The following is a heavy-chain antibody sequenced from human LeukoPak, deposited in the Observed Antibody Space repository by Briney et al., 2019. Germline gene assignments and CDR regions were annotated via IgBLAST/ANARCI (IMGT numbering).Heavy chain of an antibody. CDR3: AKAPGIQLWLDY. Sequence: PGGSLRLSCAASGFTFSSYGMRWVRQARGKGLGGVSAISGSGGSTYYAASVKGRFTISRDNSKNTLYLQMNSLRAEDTAVYYCAKAPGIQLWLDYWGQGTLVTVSS. J-gene: IGHJ4*02. CDR1: GFTFSSYG. V-gene: IGHV3-23*01. CDR2: ISGSGGST. D-gene: IGHD5-18*01.